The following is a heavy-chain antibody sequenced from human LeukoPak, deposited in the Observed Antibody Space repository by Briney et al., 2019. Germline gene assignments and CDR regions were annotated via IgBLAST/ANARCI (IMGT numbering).Heavy chain of an antibody. J-gene: IGHJ4*02. CDR2: IYYSGST. Sequence: PSETLSLTCTVSGGSISSYYWSWIRQPPGKGLEWIGYIYYSGSTNYNPSLKSRVTISVDTSKNQFSLKLSSVTAADTAVYYCAGTYCGGDCYLDYWGQGTLVTVSS. CDR1: GGSISSYY. D-gene: IGHD2-21*02. V-gene: IGHV4-59*01. CDR3: AGTYCGGDCYLDY.